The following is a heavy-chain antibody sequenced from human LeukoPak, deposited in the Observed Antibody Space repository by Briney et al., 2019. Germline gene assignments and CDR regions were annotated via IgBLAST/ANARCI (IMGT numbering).Heavy chain of an antibody. J-gene: IGHJ4*02. Sequence: GGSLRLSCAASRFTFSSYWLSWVRQAQGKGLEWVANIKQDGSEKYYVDSVKGRFTISRDNAKNSLYLQMNSLRAEDTAVYYCASRGYSYGYLVRYWGQGTLVTVSS. CDR2: IKQDGSEK. D-gene: IGHD5-18*01. CDR1: RFTFSSYW. CDR3: ASRGYSYGYLVRY. V-gene: IGHV3-7*01.